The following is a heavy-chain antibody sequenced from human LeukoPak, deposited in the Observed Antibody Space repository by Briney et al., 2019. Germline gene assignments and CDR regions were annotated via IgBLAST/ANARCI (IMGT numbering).Heavy chain of an antibody. CDR2: IYPGDSET. CDR3: ARHSGYCNGGSCYYGY. CDR1: GYSFTSYW. J-gene: IGHJ4*02. Sequence: GESPKISCKGSGYSFTSYWIGWVRQMPGKGLEWMGIIYPGDSETTYSPSFQGQVTISADKSISTAYLQWSSLKASDTAMYYCARHSGYCNGGSCYYGYWGQGTLVTVSS. V-gene: IGHV5-51*01. D-gene: IGHD2-15*01.